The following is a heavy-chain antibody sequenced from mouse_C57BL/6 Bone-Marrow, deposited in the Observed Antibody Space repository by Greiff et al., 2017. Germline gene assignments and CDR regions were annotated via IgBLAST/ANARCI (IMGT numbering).Heavy chain of an antibody. CDR3: ASPDSSGLAWFAY. Sequence: EVQGVESGGGLVKPGGSLKLSCAASGFTFSSYAMSWVRQTPEKRLEWVATISDGGSYTYYPDNVKGRFTISRDNAKNNLYLQMSHLKSEDTAMYYCASPDSSGLAWFAYWGQGTLVTVSA. D-gene: IGHD3-2*02. CDR1: GFTFSSYA. V-gene: IGHV5-4*01. CDR2: ISDGGSYT. J-gene: IGHJ3*01.